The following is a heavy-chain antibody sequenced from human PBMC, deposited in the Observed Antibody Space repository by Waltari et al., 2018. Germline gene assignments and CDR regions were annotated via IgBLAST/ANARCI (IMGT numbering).Heavy chain of an antibody. CDR2: ISGVGDRT. J-gene: IGHJ4*02. CDR1: GFTFSGYA. D-gene: IGHD6-19*01. Sequence: EVQLLESGGGLVQPGGSLRVSCAASGFTFSGYAMSWVRQAPGKGLEWVSAISGVGDRTYYADSVKGRFTISRDNSKNTVNLQMNSLRAEDTAVYYCAKVASFHSSGWQYWGQGTLVTVSS. V-gene: IGHV3-23*01. CDR3: AKVASFHSSGWQY.